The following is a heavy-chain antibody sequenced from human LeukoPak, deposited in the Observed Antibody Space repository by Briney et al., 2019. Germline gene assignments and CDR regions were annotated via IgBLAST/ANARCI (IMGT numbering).Heavy chain of an antibody. D-gene: IGHD3-9*01. V-gene: IGHV3-21*01. J-gene: IGHJ6*03. Sequence: GGSLRLSCAASGFTFSSYSMNWVRQAPGKGLEWVSSISSSSSYIYYADSVKGRFTISRDNAKNSLYLQMNSLRAEDTAVYYCARVVWLSFNYYYYYMDVWGKGTTVTVSS. CDR1: GFTFSSYS. CDR2: ISSSSSYI. CDR3: ARVVWLSFNYYYYYMDV.